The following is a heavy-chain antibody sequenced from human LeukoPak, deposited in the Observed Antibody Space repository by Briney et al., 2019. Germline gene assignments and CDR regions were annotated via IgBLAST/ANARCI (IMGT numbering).Heavy chain of an antibody. CDR3: ALKYGDDDY. D-gene: IGHD4-17*01. J-gene: IGHJ4*02. CDR1: RCTFTSYW. CDR2: IYPGDSDT. V-gene: IGHV5-51*01. Sequence: ASVKVSCKGSRCTFTSYWIGWVRQMPGKGLEWMGIIYPGDSDTRYSTSFQGQVTISADKSISTAYLQWSSLKASDTAIYYCALKYGDDDYWGQGTLVTVSS.